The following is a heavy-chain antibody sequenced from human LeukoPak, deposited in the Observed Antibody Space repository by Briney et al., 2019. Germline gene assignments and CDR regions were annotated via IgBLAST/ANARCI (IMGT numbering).Heavy chain of an antibody. D-gene: IGHD3-10*01. CDR2: MNLNSGNT. Sequence: ASVNVSCKASGYTFTSYDINWVRQAAGQGLEWMGWMNLNSGNTGYAQKFQGRVTMTRNTSISTAYMELSSLRSEDTAVYYCARGRGGFAMVRGVNYWGQGTLVTVSS. CDR1: GYTFTSYD. V-gene: IGHV1-8*01. J-gene: IGHJ4*02. CDR3: ARGRGGFAMVRGVNY.